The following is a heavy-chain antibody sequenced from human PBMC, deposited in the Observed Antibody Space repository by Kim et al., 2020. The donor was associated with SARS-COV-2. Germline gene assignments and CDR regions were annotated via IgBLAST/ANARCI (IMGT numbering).Heavy chain of an antibody. CDR2: INPNSGDT. CDR3: ASDGSGECSSGSCYHFDY. D-gene: IGHD2-15*01. Sequence: ASVKVSCKASGYTFSGYYLHWVRQAPGQGLEWMGRINPNSGDTNYAQKFQDRVTMTRDTSLSTAYMDLSRLRSDDSAIYYCASDGSGECSSGSCYHFDYWGEGTLGGVSS. V-gene: IGHV1-2*06. J-gene: IGHJ4*02. CDR1: GYTFSGYY.